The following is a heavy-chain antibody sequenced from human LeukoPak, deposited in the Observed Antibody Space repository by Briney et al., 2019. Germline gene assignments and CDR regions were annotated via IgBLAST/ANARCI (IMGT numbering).Heavy chain of an antibody. J-gene: IGHJ4*02. CDR3: AKRTGDGSYRYFDY. CDR2: VTGSGGST. D-gene: IGHD1-26*01. Sequence: GGPLRLSCAASGFTFSSYAMSWVRQAPGKGLEWVSAVTGSGGSTYYADSVKGRFTISRDNSKNTLYLQMNSLRAEDTAVYYCAKRTGDGSYRYFDYWGQGTLVTVSS. V-gene: IGHV3-23*01. CDR1: GFTFSSYA.